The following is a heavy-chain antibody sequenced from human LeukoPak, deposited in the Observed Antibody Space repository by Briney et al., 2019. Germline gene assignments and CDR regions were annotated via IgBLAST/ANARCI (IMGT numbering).Heavy chain of an antibody. CDR1: GGTFSSYA. CDR3: ARDLEYSSSSYCGGDCYSDY. J-gene: IGHJ4*02. V-gene: IGHV1-69*13. Sequence: ASVKVSCKASGGTFSSYAISWVRQAPGQGLEWMGGIIPIFGTANYAQKFQGRVTITADESTSTAYMELSSLRSEDTAVYYCARDLEYSSSSYCGGDCYSDYWGQGTLVTVSS. D-gene: IGHD2-21*02. CDR2: IIPIFGTA.